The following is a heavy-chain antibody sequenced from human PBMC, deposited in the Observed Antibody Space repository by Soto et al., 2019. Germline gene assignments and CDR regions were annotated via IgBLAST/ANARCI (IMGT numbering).Heavy chain of an antibody. CDR2: ISGSGGST. CDR1: GFTVRIYA. D-gene: IGHD2-21*02. Sequence: PVGSLRLACAASGFTVRIYAMSWVRHAPGKGLEWVSAISGSGGSTYYADSVKGRFTISRDNSKNTLYLQMNSLRAEDTAVYYCAKDGAATAIMGYYYYGMDVWGQGTTVTVSS. CDR3: AKDGAATAIMGYYYYGMDV. J-gene: IGHJ6*02. V-gene: IGHV3-23*01.